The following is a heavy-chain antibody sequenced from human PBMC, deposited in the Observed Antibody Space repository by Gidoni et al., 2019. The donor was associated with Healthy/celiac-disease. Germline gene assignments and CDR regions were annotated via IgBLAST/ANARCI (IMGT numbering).Heavy chain of an antibody. Sequence: EVQLVESGGGLVKPGGSLRLSCAASGFTFSNAWMSWVRQAPGKGLEWVGLIKSKTDGGKTDYAAPVKGRFTISRDDSKNTLYLQMNSLKTEDTAVYYCCTHVGTWGQGTLVTVSS. CDR3: CTHVGT. D-gene: IGHD2-2*01. CDR1: GFTFSNAW. V-gene: IGHV3-15*01. J-gene: IGHJ5*02. CDR2: IKSKTDGGKT.